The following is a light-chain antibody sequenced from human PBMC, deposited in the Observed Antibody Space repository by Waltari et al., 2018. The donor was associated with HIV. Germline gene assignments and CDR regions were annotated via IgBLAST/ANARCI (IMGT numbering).Light chain of an antibody. J-gene: IGKJ4*01. V-gene: IGKV3-20*01. Sequence: EIVLTQSPGTLSLSPGERATISCKVSQSVSSSYLAWYQQKVGQAPRLLIYGPSTRATGIPDRFSGSGSGTDFTLTISRLEAEDFAVYYCQQYGSSPLTFGGGTKVEIK. CDR1: QSVSSSY. CDR2: GPS. CDR3: QQYGSSPLT.